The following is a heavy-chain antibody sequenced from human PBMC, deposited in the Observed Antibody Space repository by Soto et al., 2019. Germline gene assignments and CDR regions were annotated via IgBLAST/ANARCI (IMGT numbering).Heavy chain of an antibody. J-gene: IGHJ4*02. V-gene: IGHV1-18*01. CDR2: ISAYNGNT. CDR3: ARDSPPVDY. CDR1: GYTFTSYG. Sequence: QVQLVQSGAEVKKPGASVKVSCKASGYTFTSYGISWVRQAPGQGLEWMGWISAYNGNTTYAQKLQGRVTVTTDTATSTAYRQLRSLRSDDTDVYYCARDSPPVDYWGQGTLVTVSS.